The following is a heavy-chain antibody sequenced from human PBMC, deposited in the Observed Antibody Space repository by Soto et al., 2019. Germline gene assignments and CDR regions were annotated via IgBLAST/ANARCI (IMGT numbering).Heavy chain of an antibody. D-gene: IGHD3-3*01. CDR2: ILYDGSNK. V-gene: IGHV3-30-3*01. CDR1: GFTFSSYA. CDR3: ARPIEPTIFGVVPDYYYGMDV. J-gene: IGHJ6*02. Sequence: QVQLVESGGGVVQPGRSLRLSCAASGFTFSSYAMHWVRQAPGKGLEWVAVILYDGSNKYYADSVKGRFTISRDNSKNTLYLQMNGLRAEDTAVYYCARPIEPTIFGVVPDYYYGMDVWGQGTTVTVSS.